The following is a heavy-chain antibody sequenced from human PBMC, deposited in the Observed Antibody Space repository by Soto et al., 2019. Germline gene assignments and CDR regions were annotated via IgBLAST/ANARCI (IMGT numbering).Heavy chain of an antibody. CDR1: GGSISSGDYY. CDR3: AREGGRGYTAMVIGDAFDI. D-gene: IGHD5-18*01. J-gene: IGHJ3*02. V-gene: IGHV4-30-4*01. Sequence: QVQLQESGPGLVKPSQTLSLTCTVSGGSISSGDYYWSWIRQPPGKGLEWIGYIYYSGSTYYNPSLNSRVNVTVDTSKNQVSLKLSSVTSADTALHYWAREGGRGYTAMVIGDAFDIWGQGTLVTVSS. CDR2: IYYSGST.